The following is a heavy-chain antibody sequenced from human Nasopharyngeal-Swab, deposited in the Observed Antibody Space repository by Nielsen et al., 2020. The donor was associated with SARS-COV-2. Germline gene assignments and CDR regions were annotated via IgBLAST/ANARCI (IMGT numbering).Heavy chain of an antibody. Sequence: SETLSLTCALFGGTLNGFHWKWIRQTPGQGLEWIGEINDRGSGNYNPSLRSRVTISAGTSNTQFSLKLNSVTAADTAVYYCARGQDAYYYMDVWGEGTTVTVSS. J-gene: IGHJ6*03. V-gene: IGHV4-34*01. CDR2: INDRGSG. D-gene: IGHD2-15*01. CDR1: GGTLNGFH. CDR3: ARGQDAYYYMDV.